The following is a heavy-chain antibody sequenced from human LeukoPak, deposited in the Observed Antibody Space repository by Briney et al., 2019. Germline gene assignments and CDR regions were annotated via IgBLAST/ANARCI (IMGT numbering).Heavy chain of an antibody. CDR2: INPSGGST. D-gene: IGHD3-10*01. V-gene: IGHV1-46*01. CDR3: ARGPRITLIRGGQWYYYMDV. J-gene: IGHJ6*03. Sequence: ASVKVSCKASGYTFTIYYIHWVRQAPGQGLEWMGLINPSGGSTNYAQKFQGRVTMTRETSTSTVYMELSSLRSEDTAVYYCARGPRITLIRGGQWYYYMDVWDKGTTVTISS. CDR1: GYTFTIYY.